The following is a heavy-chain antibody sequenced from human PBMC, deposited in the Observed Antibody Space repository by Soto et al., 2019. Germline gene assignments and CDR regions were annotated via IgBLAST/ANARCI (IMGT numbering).Heavy chain of an antibody. Sequence: QITLKESGPTLVRPAQTPTRTCDFSGSPFPTIHLGFPWILQPPGRALEWLPLLYWNDDKRYTPSLKDRLPISKDTSNNQVVLTITNIDPGDSATYFCAHAGDYDLLTFDHWGPGTLVTVSS. CDR3: AHAGDYDLLTFDH. D-gene: IGHD4-17*01. V-gene: IGHV2-5*01. J-gene: IGHJ4*01. CDR2: LYWNDDK. CDR1: GSPFPTIHLG.